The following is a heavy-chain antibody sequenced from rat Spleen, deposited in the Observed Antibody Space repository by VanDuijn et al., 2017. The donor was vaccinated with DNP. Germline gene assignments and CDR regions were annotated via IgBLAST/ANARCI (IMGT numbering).Heavy chain of an antibody. CDR2: ISHNGGYT. V-gene: IGHV5-20*01. CDR3: TTDNSGLDWFAS. CDR1: GFTFSYYG. J-gene: IGHJ3*01. Sequence: EVQLVESGGGLVQPGRSLKLSCAASGFTFSYYGMAWVRQAPAQGLEWVASISHNGGYTYYRDSVKGRFTISRDYAKTSLYLQMDSLRSPAPATTYCTTDNSGLDWFASSGQGTLVTVSS. D-gene: IGHD4-3*01.